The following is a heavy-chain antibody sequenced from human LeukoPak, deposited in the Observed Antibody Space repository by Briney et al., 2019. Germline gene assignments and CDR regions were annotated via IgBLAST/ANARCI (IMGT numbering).Heavy chain of an antibody. CDR2: IYHSGSN. V-gene: IGHV4-4*02. Sequence: PSGTLSLTCAVSGGSITSNNWWNWVRQSPGKGLEWIGEIYHSGSNNYNPSLKSRVTISVDKSKNQFSLRLSSVTAADTAVYYCATSRAVTGDFDYWGQGTLVTVSS. J-gene: IGHJ4*02. CDR1: GGSITSNNW. D-gene: IGHD4-17*01. CDR3: ATSRAVTGDFDY.